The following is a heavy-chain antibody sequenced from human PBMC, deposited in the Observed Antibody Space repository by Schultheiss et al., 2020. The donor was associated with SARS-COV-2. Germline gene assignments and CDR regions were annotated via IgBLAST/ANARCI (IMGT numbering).Heavy chain of an antibody. J-gene: IGHJ4*02. V-gene: IGHV3-21*01. CDR1: GFTFSNAW. D-gene: IGHD2-2*02. CDR2: ISSSSSYI. CDR3: ANDCSSTSCYSPFDY. Sequence: GGSLRLSCAASGFTFSNAWMNWVRQAPGKGLEWVSSISSSSSYIYYADSVKGRFTISRDNSKNTLYLQMNSLRAEDTAVYYCANDCSSTSCYSPFDYWGQGTLVTVSS.